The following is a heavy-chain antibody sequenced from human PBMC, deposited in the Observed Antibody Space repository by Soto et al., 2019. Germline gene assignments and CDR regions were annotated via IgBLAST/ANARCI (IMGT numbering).Heavy chain of an antibody. CDR3: AKDQARYCSSTSCYDYYYYMDV. V-gene: IGHV3-23*01. J-gene: IGHJ6*03. D-gene: IGHD2-2*01. CDR2: ISGSGGST. CDR1: GFTFSSYA. Sequence: GGSLRLSCAASGFTFSSYAMSWVRQAPGKGLEWVSAISGSGGSTYYADSVKGRFTISRDNSKNTLYLQMNSLRAEDTAVYYCAKDQARYCSSTSCYDYYYYMDVWGKGTTVTVSS.